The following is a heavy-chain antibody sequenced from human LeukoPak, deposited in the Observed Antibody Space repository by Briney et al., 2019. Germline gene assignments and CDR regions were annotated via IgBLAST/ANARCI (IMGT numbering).Heavy chain of an antibody. CDR3: ARDPVVVVPAARVGYYYGMDV. V-gene: IGHV4-61*01. Sequence: SETLSLTCTVSGGSVSSGSYYWSWIRQPPGKRLEWIGYIYYSGNTNYNPSLKSRVTISVDTSKNQFSLKLSSVTAADTAVYYCARDPVVVVPAARVGYYYGMDVWGKGTTVTVSS. J-gene: IGHJ6*04. CDR1: GGSVSSGSYY. D-gene: IGHD2-2*01. CDR2: IYYSGNT.